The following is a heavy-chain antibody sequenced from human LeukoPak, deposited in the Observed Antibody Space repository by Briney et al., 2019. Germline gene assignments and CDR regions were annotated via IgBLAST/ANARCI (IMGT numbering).Heavy chain of an antibody. V-gene: IGHV3-21*04. CDR1: GFTFTRFN. CDR3: ARPFQQLLLWFGELSV. D-gene: IGHD3-10*01. J-gene: IGHJ4*02. CDR2: ITTSGTYI. Sequence: GGSLRLSCAASGFTFTRFNMNWVRQAPGKGLELVSSITTSGTYIYYADSVKGRFTISRDNSKNTLYLQMNSLRAEDTAVYYCARPFQQLLLWFGELSVWGQGTLVTVSS.